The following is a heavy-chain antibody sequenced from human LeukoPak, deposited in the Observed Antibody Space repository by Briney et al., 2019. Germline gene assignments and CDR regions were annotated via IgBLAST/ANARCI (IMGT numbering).Heavy chain of an antibody. CDR3: ACRMFASNWFQP. Sequence: GGPLEISGKGSGSRFRDYWIGWVRRLPGKGLEGMAVIYPGESRTRYNPSFQGQVTISVDKSINTAYLKWSSLKASDTALYYCACRMFASNWFQPWGQGTLVTVSS. V-gene: IGHV5-51*01. J-gene: IGHJ5*02. D-gene: IGHD3-10*02. CDR2: IYPGESRT. CDR1: GSRFRDYW.